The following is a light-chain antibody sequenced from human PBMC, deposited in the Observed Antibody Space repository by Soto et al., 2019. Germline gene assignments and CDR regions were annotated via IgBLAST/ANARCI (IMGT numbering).Light chain of an antibody. V-gene: IGLV1-40*01. Sequence: QSVLTQPPSVSGAPGQRVTISCTGSSSNIGAGYDVHWYQQLPGTAPKLLIHDNTNRPSGVPDRFSGSKSGTSASLAITGLQAEDEADYYCQSYDSSLSGSYVFGTGTKVTVL. CDR3: QSYDSSLSGSYV. CDR2: DNT. J-gene: IGLJ1*01. CDR1: SSNIGAGYD.